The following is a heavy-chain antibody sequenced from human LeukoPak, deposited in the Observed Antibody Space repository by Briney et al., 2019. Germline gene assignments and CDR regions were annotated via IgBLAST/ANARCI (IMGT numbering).Heavy chain of an antibody. J-gene: IGHJ4*02. CDR1: GFTFSSYA. V-gene: IGHV3-23*01. CDR3: AKEDISIAAPEGPFDY. D-gene: IGHD6-6*01. CDR2: ISVSGGST. Sequence: QTGGSLRLSCTASGFTFSSYAMSWVRQAPGKGLEWVSAISVSGGSTYYADSVKGRFTISRDNSKNTLYLQMNSLRAEDTAVYSCAKEDISIAAPEGPFDYWGQGTLVTVSS.